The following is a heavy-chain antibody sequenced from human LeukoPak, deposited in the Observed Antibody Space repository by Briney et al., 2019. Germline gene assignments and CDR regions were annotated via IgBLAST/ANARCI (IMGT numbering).Heavy chain of an antibody. Sequence: GGSLRLSCAASGFTFSSYWMSWVRQAPGKGLEWVANIKQDGSKKYYVDSVKGRFTISRDKAKNSLYLQLNSLRAEDTAVYYCAREHVLLWFGELKRSGMDVWGKGTTVTVSS. V-gene: IGHV3-7*03. J-gene: IGHJ6*04. D-gene: IGHD3-10*01. CDR2: IKQDGSKK. CDR1: GFTFSSYW. CDR3: AREHVLLWFGELKRSGMDV.